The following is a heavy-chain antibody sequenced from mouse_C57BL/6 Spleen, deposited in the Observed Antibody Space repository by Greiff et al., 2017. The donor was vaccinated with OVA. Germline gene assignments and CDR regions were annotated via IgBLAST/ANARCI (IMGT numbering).Heavy chain of an antibody. J-gene: IGHJ4*01. V-gene: IGHV3-6*01. CDR2: ISYDGSN. Sequence: EVQLQESGPGLVKPSQSLSLTCSVTGYSITSGYYWNWIRQFPGNKLEWMGYISYDGSNNYNPSLKNRISITRDTSKNQFFLKLNSVTTEDTATYYCARGDGYYVLGAMDCWGQGTSVTVSS. CDR1: GYSITSGYY. CDR3: ARGDGYYVLGAMDC. D-gene: IGHD2-3*01.